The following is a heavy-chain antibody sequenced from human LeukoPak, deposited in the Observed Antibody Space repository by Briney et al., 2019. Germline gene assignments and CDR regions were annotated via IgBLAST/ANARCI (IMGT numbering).Heavy chain of an antibody. CDR3: ARVQDDYGVDY. J-gene: IGHJ4*02. V-gene: IGHV4-39*07. CDR1: RGSVSSSTYY. Sequence: SETLSLTCTVSRGSVSSSTYYWSWVRQPPGKGLEWIASIYYTGSTYYNPSLKSRVTISVDTSKNQFSLKLSSVTAADTAVYYCARVQDDYGVDYWGQGTLVTVSS. D-gene: IGHD4-17*01. CDR2: IYYTGST.